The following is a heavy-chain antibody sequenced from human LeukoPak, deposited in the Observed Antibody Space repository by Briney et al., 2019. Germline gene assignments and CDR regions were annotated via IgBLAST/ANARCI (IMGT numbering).Heavy chain of an antibody. D-gene: IGHD6-19*01. Sequence: SETLSLTCAVYGGSFSGYYWSWIRQPPGKGLEWIGEINHSGSTYYNPSLKSRVTISVDTSKNQFSLKLSSVTAADTAVYYCARRRGSGSTQVFDYWGQGTLVTVSS. V-gene: IGHV4-34*01. CDR3: ARRRGSGSTQVFDY. CDR1: GGSFSGYY. CDR2: INHSGST. J-gene: IGHJ4*02.